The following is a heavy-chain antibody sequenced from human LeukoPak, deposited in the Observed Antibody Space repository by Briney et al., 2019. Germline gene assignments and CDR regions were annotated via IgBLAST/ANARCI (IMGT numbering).Heavy chain of an antibody. V-gene: IGHV3-21*01. D-gene: IGHD2-21*02. J-gene: IGHJ4*02. Sequence: GGSLRLSCATSGFTFSNYGMNWVRQAPGKGLEWVSSISSSSSYIYYADSVKGRFTISRDNAKNSLYLQMNSLRTEDTAVYYCARETNVVVTFDYWGQGTLVTVSS. CDR3: ARETNVVVTFDY. CDR1: GFTFSNYG. CDR2: ISSSSSYI.